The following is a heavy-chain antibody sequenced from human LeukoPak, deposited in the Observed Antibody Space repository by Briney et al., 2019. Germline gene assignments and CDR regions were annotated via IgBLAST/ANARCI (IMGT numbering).Heavy chain of an antibody. J-gene: IGHJ4*02. V-gene: IGHV1-24*01. CDR3: ATVFPYSSSWPVDY. Sequence: ASVTVSCKVSGYTLTELSMHWVRQAPGKGREWMGGFDPEDGETIYAQKFQGRVTMTEDTSTDTAYMELSSLRSEDTAVYYCATVFPYSSSWPVDYWGQGTLVTVSS. CDR2: FDPEDGET. D-gene: IGHD6-13*01. CDR1: GYTLTELS.